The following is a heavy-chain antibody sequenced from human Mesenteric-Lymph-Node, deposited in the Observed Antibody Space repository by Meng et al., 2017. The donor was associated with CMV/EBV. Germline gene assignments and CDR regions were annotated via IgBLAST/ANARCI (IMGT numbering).Heavy chain of an antibody. CDR2: IKQDGNEK. V-gene: IGHV3-7*01. Sequence: GESLKISCTASGFTFSNYWMTWVRQAPGKGLEWVANIKQDGNEKHYVDSVKGRFTISRDNAKNSLYLQMDYLRAEDTAVYYCAYLGEYWSAYFEDYWGQGTLVTVSS. D-gene: IGHD2-15*01. J-gene: IGHJ4*02. CDR1: GFTFSNYW. CDR3: AYLGEYWSAYFEDY.